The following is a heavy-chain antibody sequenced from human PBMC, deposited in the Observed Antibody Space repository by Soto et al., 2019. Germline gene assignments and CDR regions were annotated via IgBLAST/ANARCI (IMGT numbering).Heavy chain of an antibody. D-gene: IGHD2-2*01. J-gene: IGHJ6*03. CDR2: INAGNGNT. CDR1: GYTFTSYA. Sequence: GASVKVSCKASGYTFTSYAMHWVRQAPGQRLEWMGWINAGNGNTKYSQKFQGRVTITRDTSASTAYMELNSLRAEDTAVYYCAKHPRWYQLLSAVDYYYYMDVWGKGTTVTVSS. V-gene: IGHV1-3*01. CDR3: AKHPRWYQLLSAVDYYYYMDV.